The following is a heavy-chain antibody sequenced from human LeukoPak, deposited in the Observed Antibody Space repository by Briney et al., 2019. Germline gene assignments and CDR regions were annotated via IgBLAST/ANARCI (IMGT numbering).Heavy chain of an antibody. D-gene: IGHD2-2*01. V-gene: IGHV4-39*01. CDR3: ASDKLGYCSSTSCPGGGY. Sequence: PSETLSLTCTVSGGSISSSSYYWAWIRQPPGKGLEWIGSTYYSGSTYYNPSLKSRVTISVDTSKNQFSLKLSSVTAADTAVYYCASDKLGYCSSTSCPGGGYWGQGTLVTVSS. CDR1: GGSISSSSYY. CDR2: TYYSGST. J-gene: IGHJ4*02.